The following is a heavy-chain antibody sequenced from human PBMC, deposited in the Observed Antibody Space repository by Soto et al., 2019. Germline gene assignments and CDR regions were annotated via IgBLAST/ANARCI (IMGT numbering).Heavy chain of an antibody. V-gene: IGHV1-46*03. J-gene: IGHJ4*02. CDR3: ATSLSYGDPRAY. CDR2: INPSAGST. CDR1: GYTFTGYY. D-gene: IGHD4-17*01. Sequence: QVQLVQSGAEVKKPGASVNVSCKASGYTFTGYYMHWVRQAPGQGLEWMGIINPSAGSTSYAQKFQGRXXMXRXXSTSTVYMEVSSLRSEDTAVYYCATSLSYGDPRAYWGQGTLVTVSS.